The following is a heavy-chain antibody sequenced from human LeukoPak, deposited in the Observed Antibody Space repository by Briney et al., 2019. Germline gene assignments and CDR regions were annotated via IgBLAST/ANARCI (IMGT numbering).Heavy chain of an antibody. CDR2: INPNSGGT. V-gene: IGHV1-2*02. CDR3: AREHSSSSGKVFDY. Sequence: ASVKVSCKASGYTFPGYYMHWVRQAPGQGLKWMGWINPNSGGTNYAQKFQGRVTMTRDTSISTAYMELSRLRSDDTAVYYCAREHSSSSGKVFDYWGQGTLVTVSS. J-gene: IGHJ4*01. D-gene: IGHD6-6*01. CDR1: GYTFPGYY.